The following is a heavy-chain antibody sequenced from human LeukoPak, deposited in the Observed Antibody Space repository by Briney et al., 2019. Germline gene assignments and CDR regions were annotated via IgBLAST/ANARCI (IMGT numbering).Heavy chain of an antibody. V-gene: IGHV3-30*01. D-gene: IGHD6-13*01. J-gene: IGHJ4*02. Sequence: GGSLRLSCAASGFTFSSYAMHWVRQAPGKGLEWVAVTSYDGSNKYYADSVKGRFTISRDNSKNTLYLQMNSLRAEDTAVYYCARGGAAACFDYWGQGTLVTVSS. CDR3: ARGGAAACFDY. CDR1: GFTFSSYA. CDR2: TSYDGSNK.